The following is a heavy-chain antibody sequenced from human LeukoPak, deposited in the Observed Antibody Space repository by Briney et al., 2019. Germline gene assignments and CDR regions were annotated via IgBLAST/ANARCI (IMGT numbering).Heavy chain of an antibody. CDR1: GFTFSNYW. V-gene: IGHV3-74*01. CDR3: VCRFADY. D-gene: IGHD3-3*01. J-gene: IGHJ4*02. CDR2: INPAGNYT. Sequence: GGSLRLSCAASGFTFSNYWMHWVRQTPEEGLVWVSRINPAGNYTTYADSVKGRFTISRDNAKNTLYLQMNSLRDDDTAIYYCVCRFADYWGQGTQVTVSS.